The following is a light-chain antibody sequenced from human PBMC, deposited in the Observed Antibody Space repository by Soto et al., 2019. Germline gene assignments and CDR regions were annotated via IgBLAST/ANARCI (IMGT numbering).Light chain of an antibody. J-gene: IGLJ2*01. V-gene: IGLV1-51*01. CDR3: ATWDSSLSGVV. CDR1: SSNIGNEY. CDR2: DNN. Sequence: QSVLTQPPSVSAAPGQKVTISCSGSSSNIGNEYVSWYQHLPGTAPKLVIYDNNKRPSGIPDRFSGSKSVTSATLDITGPQTGDEAEYYCATWDSSLSGVVFGGGTKLTVL.